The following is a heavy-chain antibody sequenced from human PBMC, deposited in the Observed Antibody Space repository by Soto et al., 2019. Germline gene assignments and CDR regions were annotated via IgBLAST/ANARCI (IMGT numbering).Heavy chain of an antibody. V-gene: IGHV1-69*02. CDR1: GGTFNTYT. D-gene: IGHD2-2*01. Sequence: QVQLVQSGAEVKKPGSSVTVSCKASGGTFNTYTINWVRQAPGQGLEWMGRIIPIVGITNYAQKFQGRVTITADKSTSTAYLHLSSLTSEDTAVYYCAKLGRSCDSATCYGEFDYWGQGTLITVSS. CDR2: IIPIVGIT. CDR3: AKLGRSCDSATCYGEFDY. J-gene: IGHJ4*02.